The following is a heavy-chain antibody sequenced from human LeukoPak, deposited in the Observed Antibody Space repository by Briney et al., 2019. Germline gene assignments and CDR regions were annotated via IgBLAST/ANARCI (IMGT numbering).Heavy chain of an antibody. V-gene: IGHV3-7*01. Sequence: GGSLRLSCLGSGFGFGNYWMTWLRQAPGEGLEWVANIKEDGSVIYYADSVKGRFTTSRDNAKNSVYLQMNSLRVEDTALYYCATGRWFGEFAGSAFEDWGQGTLVTVSS. J-gene: IGHJ4*02. D-gene: IGHD3-10*01. CDR3: ATGRWFGEFAGSAFED. CDR1: GFGFGNYW. CDR2: IKEDGSVI.